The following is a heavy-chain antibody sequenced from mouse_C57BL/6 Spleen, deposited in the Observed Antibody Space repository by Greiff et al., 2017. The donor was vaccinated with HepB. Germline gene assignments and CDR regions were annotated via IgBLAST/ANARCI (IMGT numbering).Heavy chain of an antibody. D-gene: IGHD2-1*01. CDR2: ILPGSGST. CDR1: GYTFTGYW. J-gene: IGHJ3*01. CDR3: ARDGDYGNFPQPAWFAY. V-gene: IGHV1-9*01. Sequence: QVQLKESGAELMKPGASVKLSCKATGYTFTGYWIEWVKQRPGHGLEWIGEILPGSGSTNYNEKFKGKATFTADTSSNTAYMQLSSLTTEDSAIYYCARDGDYGNFPQPAWFAYWGQGTLVTVSA.